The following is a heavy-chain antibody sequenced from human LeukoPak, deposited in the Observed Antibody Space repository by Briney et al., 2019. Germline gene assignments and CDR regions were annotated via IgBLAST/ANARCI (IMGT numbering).Heavy chain of an antibody. CDR2: INPSDSDT. D-gene: IGHD6-19*01. V-gene: IGHV5-51*01. Sequence: GESLKISCKGSGYSFSTYWIGWVRQMPGKGLEWMGIINPSDSDTRYSPSFQGQVTISADKSISTAYLQWSSLKASDTAIYYCARQAAVAGPGIDYWGQGTLVTVSS. J-gene: IGHJ4*02. CDR3: ARQAAVAGPGIDY. CDR1: GYSFSTYW.